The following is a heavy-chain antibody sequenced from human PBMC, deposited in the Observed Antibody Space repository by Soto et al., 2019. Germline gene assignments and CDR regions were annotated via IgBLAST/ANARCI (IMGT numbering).Heavy chain of an antibody. D-gene: IGHD1-1*01. CDR3: AHRQLYNGAWNEGTFDY. Sequence: SGPTLVNPTQTLTLTCTFSGFSLTTRTVGVGWIRQPPGQALEWVALIYWDDDKRYNPSLKTRVTITKDTSKNQVVLTMTNMDPVDTATYYCAHRQLYNGAWNEGTFDYWGQGALVTVSS. J-gene: IGHJ4*02. V-gene: IGHV2-5*02. CDR1: GFSLTTRTVG. CDR2: IYWDDDK.